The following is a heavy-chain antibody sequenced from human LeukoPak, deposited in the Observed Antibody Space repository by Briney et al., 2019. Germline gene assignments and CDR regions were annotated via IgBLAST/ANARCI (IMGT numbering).Heavy chain of an antibody. V-gene: IGHV1-2*02. J-gene: IGHJ5*02. CDR1: GYTFTGYY. D-gene: IGHD2-15*01. CDR3: AREEIVVVAADGWFDP. CDR2: INPNSGGT. Sequence: ASVKVSCKASGYTFTGYYMHWVRQAPGQGLEWMGWINPNSGGTNYAQKFQGRVTMTRDTSISTAYMELSRLRSDGTAVYYCAREEIVVVAADGWFDPWGQETLVTVSS.